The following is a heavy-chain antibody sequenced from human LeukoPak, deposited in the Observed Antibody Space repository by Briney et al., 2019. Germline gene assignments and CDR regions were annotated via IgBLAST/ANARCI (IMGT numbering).Heavy chain of an antibody. V-gene: IGHV1-69*13. Sequence: ASVKVSCKASGGTFISYAISWVRQAPGQGLEWMGGIIPIFGTANYAQKFQGRVTITADESTSTAYMELSSLRSEDTAVYYCAKDNYYDSGRKNNYFDYWGQGTLVTVSS. D-gene: IGHD3-10*01. CDR1: GGTFISYA. J-gene: IGHJ4*02. CDR3: AKDNYYDSGRKNNYFDY. CDR2: IIPIFGTA.